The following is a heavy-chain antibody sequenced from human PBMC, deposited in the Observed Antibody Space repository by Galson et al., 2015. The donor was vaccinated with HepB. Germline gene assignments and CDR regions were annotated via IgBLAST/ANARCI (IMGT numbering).Heavy chain of an antibody. Sequence: SLRLSCAASGFTFSSYWMSWVRQAPGKGLEWVANIKQDGSEKYYVDSVKGRFTISRDNAKNSLYLQMNSLRAEDTAVYYCARSDSRPGDGYFDLWGRGTLVTVSS. CDR1: GFTFSSYW. J-gene: IGHJ2*01. V-gene: IGHV3-7*03. D-gene: IGHD3-22*01. CDR3: ARSDSRPGDGYFDL. CDR2: IKQDGSEK.